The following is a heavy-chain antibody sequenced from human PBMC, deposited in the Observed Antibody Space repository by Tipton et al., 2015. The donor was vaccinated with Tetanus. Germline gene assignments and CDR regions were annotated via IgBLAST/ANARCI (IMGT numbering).Heavy chain of an antibody. V-gene: IGHV4-59*08. J-gene: IGHJ3*02. Sequence: TLSLTCTVSGGSISSYYWSWIRQPPGKGLEWIGYIYYSGSTNYNPSLKSRVTISEDTSKNQFSLKLSSVIAADTAMYYCARWTASGKGAFDIWGQGTMVTASS. CDR1: GGSISSYY. CDR2: IYYSGST. CDR3: ARWTASGKGAFDI. D-gene: IGHD3/OR15-3a*01.